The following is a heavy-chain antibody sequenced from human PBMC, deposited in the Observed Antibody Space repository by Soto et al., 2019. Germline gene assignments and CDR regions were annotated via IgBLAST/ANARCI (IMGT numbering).Heavy chain of an antibody. J-gene: IGHJ4*02. CDR3: AHLYYDILTGYVYFDY. D-gene: IGHD3-9*01. CDR2: IYWDDDK. V-gene: IGHV2-5*02. Sequence: QITLKESGPTLVKPTQTLTLTCTFSGFSLSTSGVGVGWIRQPPGKALEWLALIYWDDDKRYSPSLKSRLTLTKDTSKNQVVLTMTNMDPVDTATYYCAHLYYDILTGYVYFDYWGQGTLVTVSS. CDR1: GFSLSTSGVG.